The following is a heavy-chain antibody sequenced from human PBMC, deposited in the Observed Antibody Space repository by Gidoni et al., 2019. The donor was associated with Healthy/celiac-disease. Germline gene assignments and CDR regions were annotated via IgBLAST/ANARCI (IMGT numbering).Heavy chain of an antibody. CDR1: GGSISSGRYY. Sequence: QVQLQESGPGLVKPSQTLSLTCTVSGGSISSGRYYWSWIRQPPGKGLVWIGYIYYTGSTYYNPSLKSRVTISVDTSKNQFSLKLSAVTAADTAVYYCARGSPHDIVVVPAASNWFDPWGQGTLVTVSS. D-gene: IGHD2-2*01. CDR2: IYYTGST. CDR3: ARGSPHDIVVVPAASNWFDP. V-gene: IGHV4-31*03. J-gene: IGHJ5*02.